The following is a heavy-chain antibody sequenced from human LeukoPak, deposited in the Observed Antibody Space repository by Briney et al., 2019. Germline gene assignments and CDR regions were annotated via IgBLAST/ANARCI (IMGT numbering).Heavy chain of an antibody. J-gene: IGHJ4*02. CDR3: ARDHYYGSGSYNY. D-gene: IGHD3-10*01. Sequence: GGSLRLSCAASGFSFSSYWMSWVRQAPGKGLEWVANIKQDGSEKYYVDSVKGRFTISRDNAKNSLYLQMNSLRAEDTAVYYCARDHYYGSGSYNYWGQGTLVTVSS. CDR1: GFSFSSYW. CDR2: IKQDGSEK. V-gene: IGHV3-7*01.